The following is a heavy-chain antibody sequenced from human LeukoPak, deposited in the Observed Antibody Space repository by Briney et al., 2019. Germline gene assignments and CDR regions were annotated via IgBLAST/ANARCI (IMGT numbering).Heavy chain of an antibody. CDR2: IIPILGIA. CDR3: ARDRNRQLWLRGHMYYFDY. D-gene: IGHD5-18*01. J-gene: IGHJ4*02. CDR1: GGTFSSYA. Sequence: GASVKVSCKASGGTFSSYAISWVRQAPCQELAWMGRIIPILGIANYAQKFQGRVTITADKSTSTAYMELSSLRSEDTAVYYCARDRNRQLWLRGHMYYFDYWGQGTLVTVSS. V-gene: IGHV1-69*04.